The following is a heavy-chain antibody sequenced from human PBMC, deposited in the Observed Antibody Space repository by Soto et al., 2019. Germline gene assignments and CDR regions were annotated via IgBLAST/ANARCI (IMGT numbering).Heavy chain of an antibody. J-gene: IGHJ4*02. CDR2: IYYSGST. CDR1: GGSISSSSYY. CDR3: ARKTVTTRSVDC. D-gene: IGHD4-17*01. Sequence: QLQLQESGPGLVKPSETLSLTCTVSGGSISSSSYYWGWIRQPPGKGLEWIGSIYYSGSTYYNPSLKSRVTISVDTSKNQFSLKLSSVTAADTAVYYCARKTVTTRSVDCWGQGTLVTVSS. V-gene: IGHV4-39*01.